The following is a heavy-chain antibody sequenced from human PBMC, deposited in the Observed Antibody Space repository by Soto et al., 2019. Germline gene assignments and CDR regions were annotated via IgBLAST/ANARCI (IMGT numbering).Heavy chain of an antibody. J-gene: IGHJ5*02. Sequence: PSETLSLTCAVSGGSIRSTNWWSWVRQPPGKGLEWIGEIYYSGSTNHNPSLKSRVTMSVDKSKNQFSLKLSSVTAADTAVYYCATSHHYDSSGPGWFDPWGQGTLVTVSS. D-gene: IGHD3-22*01. CDR1: GGSIRSTNW. V-gene: IGHV4-4*02. CDR3: ATSHHYDSSGPGWFDP. CDR2: IYYSGST.